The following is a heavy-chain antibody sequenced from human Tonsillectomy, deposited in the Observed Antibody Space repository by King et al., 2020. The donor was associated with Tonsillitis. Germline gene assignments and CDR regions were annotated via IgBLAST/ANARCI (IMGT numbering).Heavy chain of an antibody. J-gene: IGHJ4*02. CDR1: GFTFSSNA. CDR3: AKIYGN. Sequence: VQLVESGGGLVQPGGSLRLSCAASGFTFSSNAMSWVRQAPGKGLEWVTTISGRGDITYYADSVKGRFTISRDNSKNTSYLQMNSLRAEDTATYYCAKIYGNWGQGTLVIVSS. V-gene: IGHV3-23*04. D-gene: IGHD4-17*01. CDR2: ISGRGDIT.